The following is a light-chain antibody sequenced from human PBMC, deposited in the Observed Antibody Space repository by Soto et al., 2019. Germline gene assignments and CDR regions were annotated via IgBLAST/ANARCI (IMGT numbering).Light chain of an antibody. CDR3: QHYNSYSEA. V-gene: IGKV1-5*01. CDR1: QTISSW. Sequence: DIKMTQSPSTLSGYVGDRVTITCRASQTISSWLAWYQQKPGKAPKLLIYAASSLQSGVPSRFSGSGSGTEFTLTISSLQPDDFATYYCQHYNSYSEAFGQGTMVDVK. J-gene: IGKJ1*01. CDR2: AAS.